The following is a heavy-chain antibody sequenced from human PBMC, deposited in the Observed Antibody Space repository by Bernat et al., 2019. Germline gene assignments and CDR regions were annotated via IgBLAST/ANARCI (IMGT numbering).Heavy chain of an antibody. CDR3: AKDREWLAGIRDAFDI. J-gene: IGHJ3*02. D-gene: IGHD6-19*01. V-gene: IGHV3-30*18. Sequence: QVQLVESGGGVVQPGRSLRLSCAASGFTFSSYGMHWVRQAPGKGLEWVAVISYDGSNKYYADSVKGRFTISRDNSKNTLYLQINSLRAEDTAVYYCAKDREWLAGIRDAFDIWGQGTMVTVSS. CDR1: GFTFSSYG. CDR2: ISYDGSNK.